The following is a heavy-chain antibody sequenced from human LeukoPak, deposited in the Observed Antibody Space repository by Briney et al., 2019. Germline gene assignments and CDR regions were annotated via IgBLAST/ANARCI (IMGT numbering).Heavy chain of an antibody. CDR1: GGSISSYY. CDR3: ASEDRYCSGGSCYLVPC. Sequence: SETLSLTCTVSGGSISSYYWGWIRQPPGKGLEWIGSIYYSGSTYYNPSLKSRVTISVDTSKNQFSLKLSSVTAADTAVYYCASEDRYCSGGSCYLVPCWGQGTLVTVSS. D-gene: IGHD2-15*01. V-gene: IGHV4-39*07. CDR2: IYYSGST. J-gene: IGHJ4*02.